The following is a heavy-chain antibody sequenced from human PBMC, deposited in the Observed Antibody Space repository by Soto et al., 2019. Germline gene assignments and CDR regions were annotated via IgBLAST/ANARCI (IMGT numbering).Heavy chain of an antibody. Sequence: SETLSLTCAVYGGSFSGYYWSWIRQPPGKGLEWIGEINHSGSTNYNPSLKSRVTISVDTSKNQFSLKLSSVTAADTAVYYCARELYDSSGYFDYWGQGTLVTVSS. CDR3: ARELYDSSGYFDY. D-gene: IGHD3-22*01. CDR2: INHSGST. V-gene: IGHV4-34*01. CDR1: GGSFSGYY. J-gene: IGHJ4*02.